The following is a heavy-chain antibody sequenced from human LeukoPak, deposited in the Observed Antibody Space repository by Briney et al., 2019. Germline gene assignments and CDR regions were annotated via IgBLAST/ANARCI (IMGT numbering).Heavy chain of an antibody. D-gene: IGHD3-10*01. CDR2: INHSGST. CDR3: ARSIAMVRGVMTDAFDI. V-gene: IGHV4-34*01. Sequence: SETLSLTCAVYGGSFSGYYWSWIRLPPGKGLEWIGEINHSGSTNYNPSLKSRVTISVDTSKNQFSLKLSSVTAADTAVYYCARSIAMVRGVMTDAFDIWGQGTMVTVSS. J-gene: IGHJ3*02. CDR1: GGSFSGYY.